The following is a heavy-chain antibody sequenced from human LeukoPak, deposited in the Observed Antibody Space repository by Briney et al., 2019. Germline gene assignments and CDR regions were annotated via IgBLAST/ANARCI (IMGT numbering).Heavy chain of an antibody. V-gene: IGHV1-3*01. D-gene: IGHD1-20*01. CDR1: GYTFTSYA. Sequence: ASVKVSCKASGYTFTSYAMHWVRQAPGQRLEWMGWINAGNGNTKYSQKFQGRVTITRDTSASIAYMELSSLRSEDTAVYYCARCVLHYNWNHFDYWGQGTLVTVSS. CDR2: INAGNGNT. J-gene: IGHJ4*02. CDR3: ARCVLHYNWNHFDY.